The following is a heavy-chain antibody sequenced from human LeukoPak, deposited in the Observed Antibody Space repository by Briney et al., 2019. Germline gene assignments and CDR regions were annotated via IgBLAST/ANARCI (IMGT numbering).Heavy chain of an antibody. J-gene: IGHJ4*02. Sequence: GGTLRLSCAASGFTFSDYGMHWVRQAPGKGLEWVAFIRYDGCNEYYVDSVKGRFTVYRDNSENTLHVQLNTRRAKDTAVYYCTKSFWSGYTYYFDYWGQGTLVTVSS. D-gene: IGHD3-3*01. CDR2: IRYDGCNE. V-gene: IGHV3-30*02. CDR3: TKSFWSGYTYYFDY. CDR1: GFTFSDYG.